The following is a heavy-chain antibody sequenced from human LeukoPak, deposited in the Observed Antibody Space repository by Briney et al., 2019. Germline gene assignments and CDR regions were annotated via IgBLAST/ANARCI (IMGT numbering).Heavy chain of an antibody. CDR1: GGYSSSYY. CDR3: ASGSGYSYGMDV. Sequence: SETLSLICSVAGGYSSSYYWSWIRQPAGKGLEWIGRIYTSGSTNYNPSLKSRVTMSVATSKNHFSLKLSSVTATDTAAYYGASGSGYSYGMDVWGQRTTVGDSS. CDR2: IYTSGST. D-gene: IGHD2-2*03. J-gene: IGHJ6*02. V-gene: IGHV4-4*07.